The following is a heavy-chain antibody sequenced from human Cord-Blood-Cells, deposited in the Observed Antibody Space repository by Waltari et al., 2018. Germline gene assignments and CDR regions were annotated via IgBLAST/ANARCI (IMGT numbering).Heavy chain of an antibody. D-gene: IGHD7-27*01. CDR3: AKVLSGDRDAFDI. CDR2: ISGSGGST. Sequence: EVQLLESGGGLVQPGVSLRLSCSASGFTFSSFAMSWVRQAPGKGLEWVSAISGSGGSTYYADSVKGRFTISRDNSKNTLYLQMNSLRAEDTAVYYCAKVLSGDRDAFDIWGQGTMVTVSS. V-gene: IGHV3-23*01. CDR1: GFTFSSFA. J-gene: IGHJ3*02.